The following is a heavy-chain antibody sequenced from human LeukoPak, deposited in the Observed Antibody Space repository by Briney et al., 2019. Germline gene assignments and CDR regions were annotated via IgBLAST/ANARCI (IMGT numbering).Heavy chain of an antibody. Sequence: SETLSLTCTVSDDSINDYYWNWIRQPPGKGLEWIGFIYYRGNTNYNPSLKSRVTISIDTSKSQFSLKLSSVTTADTAVYYCARYNVGSNWAQAFGVWGQGTMVTVSS. CDR1: DDSINDYY. J-gene: IGHJ3*01. V-gene: IGHV4-59*01. CDR3: ARYNVGSNWAQAFGV. CDR2: IYYRGNT. D-gene: IGHD6-13*01.